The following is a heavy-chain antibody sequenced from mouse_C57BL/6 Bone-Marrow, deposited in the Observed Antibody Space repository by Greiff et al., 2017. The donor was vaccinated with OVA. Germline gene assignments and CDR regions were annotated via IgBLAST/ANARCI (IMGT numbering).Heavy chain of an antibody. CDR2: ISSGGSYT. J-gene: IGHJ2*01. V-gene: IGHV5-6*01. Sequence: EVQLVESGGDLVKPGGSLKLSCAASGFTFSSYGMSWVRQTPDKRLEWVATISSGGSYTYYPDSVEGRFTISRDNAKNTLYLQMSSLKSEDTAMYYCARHYYFDYWGQGTTLTVSS. CDR3: ARHYYFDY. CDR1: GFTFSSYG.